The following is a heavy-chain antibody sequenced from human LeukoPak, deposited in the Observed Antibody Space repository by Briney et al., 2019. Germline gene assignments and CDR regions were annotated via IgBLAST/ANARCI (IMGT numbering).Heavy chain of an antibody. CDR2: IYYRGNT. CDR1: GGSISSFD. Sequence: PSETLSLTCTVSGGSISSFDWTWIRQPPGKALEWRGYIYYRGNTQYNPSLHSPVTISLDTYKNQLSLRRASVTTPETAVYYCARDLDNGGSSIWYFALWGRGPLFTVSS. D-gene: IGHD4-23*01. CDR3: ARDLDNGGSSIWYFAL. V-gene: IGHV4-59*01. J-gene: IGHJ2*01.